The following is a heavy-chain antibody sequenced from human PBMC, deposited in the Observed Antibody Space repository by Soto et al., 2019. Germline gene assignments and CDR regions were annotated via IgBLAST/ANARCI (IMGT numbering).Heavy chain of an antibody. D-gene: IGHD2-2*01. J-gene: IGHJ5*02. Sequence: SVKVSCKASGGTFSSYTISWVRQAPGQGLEWMGRIIPILGIANYAQKFQGRVTITADKSTSTAYMELSSLRSEDTAVYYCARSWLGYCSSTSCYVNWFDPWGQGTLVTVSS. CDR3: ARSWLGYCSSTSCYVNWFDP. V-gene: IGHV1-69*02. CDR1: GGTFSSYT. CDR2: IIPILGIA.